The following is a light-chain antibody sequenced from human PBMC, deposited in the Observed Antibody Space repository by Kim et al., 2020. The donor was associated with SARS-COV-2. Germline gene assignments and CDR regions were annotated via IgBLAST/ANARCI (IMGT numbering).Light chain of an antibody. CDR2: GAS. CDR3: QQYGISPLCI. CDR1: QRVSSNY. Sequence: EIVLTQSPGTLSLSPGESATLSCRASQRVSSNYLAWYRQKPGQSPRLLIYGASNRATGIPDRFSGSGSGTDFTLTIDRLEPEDFAVYYCQQYGISPLCIFGQGTKLEIK. J-gene: IGKJ2*04. V-gene: IGKV3-20*01.